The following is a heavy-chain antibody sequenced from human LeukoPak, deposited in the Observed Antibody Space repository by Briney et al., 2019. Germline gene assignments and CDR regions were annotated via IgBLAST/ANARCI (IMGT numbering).Heavy chain of an antibody. CDR1: GYTFTGYY. Sequence: ASVKVSCKASGYTFTGYYMHWVRQAPGQGLEWMGWINPNSGGTNYAQKFQGRVTMTRDTSISTAYMELSRLRSDDTAVYYCARAESLAYHYDSSGFYFRFWGQGTLVTVSS. V-gene: IGHV1-2*02. J-gene: IGHJ4*02. D-gene: IGHD3-22*01. CDR2: INPNSGGT. CDR3: ARAESLAYHYDSSGFYFRF.